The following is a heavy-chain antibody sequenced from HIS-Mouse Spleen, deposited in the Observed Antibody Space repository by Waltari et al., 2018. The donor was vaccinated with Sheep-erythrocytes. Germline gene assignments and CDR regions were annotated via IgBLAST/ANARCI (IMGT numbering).Heavy chain of an antibody. Sequence: QLQLQESGPGLVKPSATLSLTCTVAGCSHSSSSYYWGWHRQPPGKGLEWIGSIDYSGSTYYNPSLKSRVTISVDTSKNQFSLKLSSVTAADTAVYYCARQYGGMDVWGQGTTVTVSS. V-gene: IGHV4-39*01. J-gene: IGHJ6*02. D-gene: IGHD4-17*01. CDR2: IDYSGST. CDR1: GCSHSSSSYY. CDR3: ARQYGGMDV.